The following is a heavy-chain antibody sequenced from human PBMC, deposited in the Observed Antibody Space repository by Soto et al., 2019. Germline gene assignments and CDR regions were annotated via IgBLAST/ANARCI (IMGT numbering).Heavy chain of an antibody. CDR1: GGSFRGYY. CDR3: AREPLPLDYCSGGSCRNWFDP. V-gene: IGHV4-34*01. Sequence: QVQLQQWGAGLLKPSETLSLTCAVYGGSFRGYYWSWIRQPPGKGLEWIGEINHSGSTNYNPSFTSQVTISVDKSKSQFSLKLSSVTAADTAVYYCAREPLPLDYCSGGSCRNWFDPWGQGTLVTVSS. D-gene: IGHD2-15*01. CDR2: INHSGST. J-gene: IGHJ5*02.